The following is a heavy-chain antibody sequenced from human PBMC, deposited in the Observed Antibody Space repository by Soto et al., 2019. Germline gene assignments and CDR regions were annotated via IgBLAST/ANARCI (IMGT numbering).Heavy chain of an antibody. D-gene: IGHD3-10*01. CDR3: ARVHSSGIFYFVDP. Sequence: QVQLVQSGAEVKKPGSSVKVSCKASGGTFDSYVVSWLRQAPGQGLEWMGGIMPIFGTPNYAQKFRGRVTISADESTSTAYLELSSLTSDDTALYYCARVHSSGIFYFVDPWGQGTLVTVSS. CDR2: IMPIFGTP. J-gene: IGHJ5*02. V-gene: IGHV1-69*01. CDR1: GGTFDSYV.